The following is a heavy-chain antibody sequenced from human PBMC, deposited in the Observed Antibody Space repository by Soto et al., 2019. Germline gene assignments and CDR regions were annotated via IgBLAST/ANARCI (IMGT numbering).Heavy chain of an antibody. V-gene: IGHV4-31*02. Sequence: PSETLSLTCTVSGGSISSGGYYWSWIRQHPGKGLEWIGYIYYSGSTYYNPSLKSRVTISVDTSKNQFSLKLSSVTAADTAVYYCARTSKYCSSTSCYRVVDYWGQGTLVIVSS. D-gene: IGHD2-2*02. CDR3: ARTSKYCSSTSCYRVVDY. CDR1: GGSISSGGYY. J-gene: IGHJ4*02. CDR2: IYYSGST.